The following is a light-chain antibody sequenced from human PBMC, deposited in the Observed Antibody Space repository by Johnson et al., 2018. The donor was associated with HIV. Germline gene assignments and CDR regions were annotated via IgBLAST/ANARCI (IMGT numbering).Light chain of an antibody. Sequence: QPVLTQPPSVSAAPGQRVNISCSGHSSNIGNNYVSWYQQLPGTAPKLLIYENNKRPSGIPDRFSGSKSGTSATLGITGLQTGDEADYYCGTWDSSLSAGGVFGTGTKVTVL. V-gene: IGLV1-51*02. CDR3: GTWDSSLSAGGV. CDR2: ENN. J-gene: IGLJ1*01. CDR1: SSNIGNNY.